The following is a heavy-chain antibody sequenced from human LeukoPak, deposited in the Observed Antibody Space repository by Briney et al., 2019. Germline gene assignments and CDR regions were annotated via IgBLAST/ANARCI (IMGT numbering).Heavy chain of an antibody. CDR3: AKDHLDGHNPLDS. V-gene: IGHV3-43*01. CDR2: ISGDSDAT. D-gene: IGHD5-24*01. J-gene: IGHJ4*02. Sequence: GGSMRLSCTASGFTFDDYTMQWVRLLPGKGLEGVSLISGDSDATYYAASLKDRFTISRDNRKNSLYLQMNSLTKEDSALYFCAKDHLDGHNPLDSWGQGALVTVSP. CDR1: GFTFDDYT.